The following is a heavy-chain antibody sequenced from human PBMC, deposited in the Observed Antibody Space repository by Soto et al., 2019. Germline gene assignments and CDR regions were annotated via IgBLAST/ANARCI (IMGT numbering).Heavy chain of an antibody. D-gene: IGHD1-26*01. V-gene: IGHV1-2*02. CDR3: ARVGLPSGSYYVGDPPRTFDI. Sequence: GASVKVSCKASGYTFTGYYMHWVQQAPGQGLEWMGWINPNSGGTNYAQKFQGRVTMTRDTSISTAYMELSRLRSDDTAVYYCARVGLPSGSYYVGDPPRTFDIWGQGTMLTVSS. J-gene: IGHJ3*02. CDR2: INPNSGGT. CDR1: GYTFTGYY.